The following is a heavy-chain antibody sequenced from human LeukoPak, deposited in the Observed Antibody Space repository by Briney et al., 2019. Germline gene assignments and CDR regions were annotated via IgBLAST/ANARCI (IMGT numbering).Heavy chain of an antibody. CDR2: INHNGNVN. J-gene: IGHJ4*02. CDR3: AFVGHGDNPRVY. D-gene: IGHD4-23*01. V-gene: IGHV3-7*03. Sequence: GGSLRLSCAASGFTFSSYWMNWARQAPGKGLEWVASINHNGNVNYYVDSVKGRFTISRDNAKNSLYLQMSNLRAEDTAVYYCAFVGHGDNPRVYWGQGTLVTVSS. CDR1: GFTFSSYW.